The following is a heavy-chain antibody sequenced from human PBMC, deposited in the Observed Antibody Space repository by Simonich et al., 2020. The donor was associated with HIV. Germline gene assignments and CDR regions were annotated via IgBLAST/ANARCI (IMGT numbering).Heavy chain of an antibody. CDR1: GGSISSSSYY. CDR3: AVTYYDFWSGYFPLDY. Sequence: QLQLQESGPGLVKPSETLSLTCTVSGGSISSSSYYWGWIRQPPGKGLGWIGSIYYRGSTYYNPSLKSRVTISVDTSKNQFPLKLSSVTAADTAVYYCAVTYYDFWSGYFPLDYWGQGTLVTVSS. CDR2: IYYRGST. V-gene: IGHV4-39*01. D-gene: IGHD3-3*01. J-gene: IGHJ4*02.